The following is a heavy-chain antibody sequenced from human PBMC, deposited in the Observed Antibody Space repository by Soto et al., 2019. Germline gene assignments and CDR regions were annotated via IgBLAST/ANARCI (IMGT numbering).Heavy chain of an antibody. CDR3: ARDRYNWNSHGFDY. J-gene: IGHJ4*01. CDR2: ISSSSSTI. V-gene: IGHV3-48*02. Sequence: GGSPRLSSRAYGFTFSSYSINWVRQAPGKGLEWVSYISSSSSTIYYADSVKGRFTISRDNAKNSLYLQMNSLRDDDTAVYYCARDRYNWNSHGFDYWGHVTLVTISS. CDR1: GFTFSSYS. D-gene: IGHD1-7*01.